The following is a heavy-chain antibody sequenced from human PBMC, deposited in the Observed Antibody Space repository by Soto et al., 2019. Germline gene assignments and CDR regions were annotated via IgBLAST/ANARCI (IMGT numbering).Heavy chain of an antibody. CDR3: ARALDILTGYSPYYYYGMDV. J-gene: IGHJ6*02. Sequence: SETLSLTCAVYGGFFSGYYWSWIRQPPGKGLEWIGEINHSGSTNYNPSLKSRVTISVDTSKNQFSLKLSSVTAADTAVYYCARALDILTGYSPYYYYGMDVWGQGTTVTVSS. D-gene: IGHD3-9*01. CDR2: INHSGST. CDR1: GGFFSGYY. V-gene: IGHV4-34*01.